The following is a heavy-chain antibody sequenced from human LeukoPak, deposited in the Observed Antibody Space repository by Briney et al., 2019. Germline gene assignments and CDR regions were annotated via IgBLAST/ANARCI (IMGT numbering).Heavy chain of an antibody. CDR1: GGSFSCYY. V-gene: IGHV4-34*01. Sequence: SETLSLTCAVYGGSFSCYYWSWIRQPPGKGLEWIGEINHSGSPNYNPSLKSPVTISVDTTKNQFSLKLSSVTAADTAVYYCARGAHYYYDSSGYYPKLDYWGQGTLVTVSS. J-gene: IGHJ4*02. D-gene: IGHD3-22*01. CDR2: INHSGSP. CDR3: ARGAHYYYDSSGYYPKLDY.